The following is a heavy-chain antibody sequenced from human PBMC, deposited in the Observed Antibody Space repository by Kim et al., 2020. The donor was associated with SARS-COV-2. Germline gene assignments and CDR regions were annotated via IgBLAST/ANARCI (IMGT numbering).Heavy chain of an antibody. V-gene: IGHV3-21*01. D-gene: IGHD5-12*01. J-gene: IGHJ4*02. Sequence: SVKGRFTISRDNAKNSLYLQMNSLRAEDTAVYYCARDSSRWLQFRYYFDYWGQGTLVTVSS. CDR3: ARDSSRWLQFRYYFDY.